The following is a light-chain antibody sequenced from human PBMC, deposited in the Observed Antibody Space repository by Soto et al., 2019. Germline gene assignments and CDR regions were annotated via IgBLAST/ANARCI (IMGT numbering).Light chain of an antibody. V-gene: IGLV7-43*01. CDR1: SGAVTSGYY. CDR3: LLYYGGTQLV. J-gene: IGLJ2*01. Sequence: QTVVTQDPSLTVSPGGTVTLTCASNSGAVTSGYYPNWFQQKPGQAPRPLIYSASNRHSWTPARFSGSLLGGKAALTLSGVQPEDEADYYCLLYYGGTQLVFGGGTKVTVL. CDR2: SAS.